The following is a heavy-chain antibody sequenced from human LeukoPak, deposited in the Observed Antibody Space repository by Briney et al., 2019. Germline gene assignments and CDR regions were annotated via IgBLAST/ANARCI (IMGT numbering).Heavy chain of an antibody. J-gene: IGHJ4*02. CDR3: ARGARKGDDYGGFFDY. D-gene: IGHD4-23*01. V-gene: IGHV3-49*03. CDR2: IRSKDYGGTI. CDR1: GFTFGDYA. Sequence: GGSLRLSCTASGFTFGDYAMSWFRQAPGKGLEWVGFIRSKDYGGTIEYAASVKGRFTISRDDSRSIAYLQMNSLKIEDTAVYYCARGARKGDDYGGFFDYWGQGTLVTVSS.